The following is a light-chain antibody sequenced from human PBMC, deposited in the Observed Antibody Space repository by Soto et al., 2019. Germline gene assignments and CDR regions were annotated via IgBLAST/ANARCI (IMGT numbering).Light chain of an antibody. V-gene: IGKV3-15*01. J-gene: IGKJ1*01. CDR1: QFVSSR. CDR2: YAS. CDR3: QQYNNWPRT. Sequence: DIVVTQSPATLSASPGERVTLSCRASQFVSSRLAWYQQRPGQSHRLLLYYASTRATGVPARFSGSGSGTEFTLAISSLQSEDFAVYYCQQYNNWPRTFGQGTKV.